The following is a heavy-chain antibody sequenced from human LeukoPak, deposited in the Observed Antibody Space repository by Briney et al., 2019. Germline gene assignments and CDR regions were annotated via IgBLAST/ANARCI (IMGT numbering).Heavy chain of an antibody. CDR2: ISGSGGST. V-gene: IGHV3-23*01. D-gene: IGHD3-3*01. J-gene: IGHJ4*02. CDR3: AKDPAGDYDFWSGYFNY. CDR1: GFTFSSYA. Sequence: PGGSLRLSCAASGFTFSSYAMSWVRQAPGKGLEWVSAISGSGGSTYYADSVKGRFTLSRDNSKNTLYLQMNSLRAEDTAVYYCAKDPAGDYDFWSGYFNYWGQGTLVTVSS.